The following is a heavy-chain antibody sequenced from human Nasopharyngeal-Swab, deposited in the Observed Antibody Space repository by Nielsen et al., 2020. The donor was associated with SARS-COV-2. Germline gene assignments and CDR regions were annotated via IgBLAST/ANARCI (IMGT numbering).Heavy chain of an antibody. J-gene: IGHJ2*01. CDR1: GYSFTSYW. D-gene: IGHD1-26*01. Sequence: GESLKISCKGSGYSFTSYWIGWVRQMPGKGLEWMGIIYPGDSDTRYSPSFQGQVTISADKSISTAYLQWSSLKASDTAMHYCARLGTRPGWYFDLWGRGTLVTVSS. CDR3: ARLGTRPGWYFDL. V-gene: IGHV5-51*01. CDR2: IYPGDSDT.